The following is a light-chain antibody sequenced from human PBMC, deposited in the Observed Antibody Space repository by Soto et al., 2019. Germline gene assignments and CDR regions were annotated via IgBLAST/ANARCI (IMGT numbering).Light chain of an antibody. J-gene: IGLJ2*01. V-gene: IGLV1-40*01. CDR3: QSYDSSLSAV. CDR2: GNS. CDR1: SSNIGAGYD. Sequence: QSVLTQPPSVSGAPGQRVTISCTGSSSNIGAGYDVHWYQQLPGTAPKLLIYGNSNRPSGVPDRFSGSKSGTSASLAITGLRAEDEADYCCQSYDSSLSAVFGGGTKVTVL.